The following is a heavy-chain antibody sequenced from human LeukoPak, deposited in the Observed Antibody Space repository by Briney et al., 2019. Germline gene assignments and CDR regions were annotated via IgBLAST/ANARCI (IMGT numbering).Heavy chain of an antibody. CDR3: AKSKTVAEKRDAFDI. CDR1: GFTFSSYA. CDR2: ISGSGGST. J-gene: IGHJ3*02. D-gene: IGHD6-19*01. Sequence: GGSLRRSCAASGFTFSSYAMSWVRQAPGKGLEWVSAISGSGGSTYYADSVKGRFTISRDNSKNTLYLQMNSLRAEDTAVYYRAKSKTVAEKRDAFDIWGQGTMVTVSS. V-gene: IGHV3-23*01.